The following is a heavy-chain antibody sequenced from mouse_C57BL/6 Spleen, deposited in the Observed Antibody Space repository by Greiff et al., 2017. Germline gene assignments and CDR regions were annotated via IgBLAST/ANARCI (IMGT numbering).Heavy chain of an antibody. CDR2: ISSGGDYI. V-gene: IGHV5-9-1*02. CDR1: GFTFSSYA. CDR3: TMGWLLPYYAMDY. Sequence: DVMLVESGEGLVKPGGSLTLSCAASGFTFSSYAMSWVRQTPEKRLEWVAYISSGGDYIYYADTVKGRFTLSRDNARNTLYLQMSSLKSEDTAMYYCTMGWLLPYYAMDYWGQGTSVTVSS. J-gene: IGHJ4*01. D-gene: IGHD2-3*01.